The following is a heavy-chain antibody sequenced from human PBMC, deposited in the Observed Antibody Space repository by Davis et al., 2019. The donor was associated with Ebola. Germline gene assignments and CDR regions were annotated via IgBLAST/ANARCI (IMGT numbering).Heavy chain of an antibody. CDR1: GFTFGNAW. J-gene: IGHJ4*02. Sequence: GESLKISCAASGFTFGNAWMSWVRLAPGKGLEWVGRIRSRANGGTTDYGAVVKGRFTISRDDSENMLYLQMSSLENEDTAVYYCTKEPHFDYWGQGALVTVSS. CDR3: TKEPHFDY. CDR2: IRSRANGGTT. V-gene: IGHV3-15*01.